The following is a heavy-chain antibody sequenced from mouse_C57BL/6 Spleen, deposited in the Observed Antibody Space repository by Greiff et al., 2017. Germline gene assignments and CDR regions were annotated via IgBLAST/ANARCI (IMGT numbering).Heavy chain of an antibody. CDR2: INPSSCYT. CDR3: ARDLEDY. V-gene: IGHV1-7*01. Sequence: VQLVASGAELAKPGASVKLSCKASGYTFTSYWMHWVKQRPGQGLEWIGYINPSSCYTTYNQKFKDKATLTADKASSTAYLQLSSLTYEDSAVYYCARDLEDYWGQGTTLTVSS. J-gene: IGHJ2*01. CDR1: GYTFTSYW.